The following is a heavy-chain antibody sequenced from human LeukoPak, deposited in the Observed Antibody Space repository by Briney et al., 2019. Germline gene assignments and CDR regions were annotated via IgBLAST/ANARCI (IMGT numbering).Heavy chain of an antibody. Sequence: GGALRLSCAASGFTFSSYAMSWVRQAPGKGLEWVSAISGRGGSTYYADSVKGRFTISSYNSKNTLYLQMNSLRAEDTAVYYCAKDRKDIVVVPAAIAPAYYYMDVWGKGTTVTVSS. J-gene: IGHJ6*03. CDR2: ISGRGGST. D-gene: IGHD2-2*02. V-gene: IGHV3-23*01. CDR3: AKDRKDIVVVPAAIAPAYYYMDV. CDR1: GFTFSSYA.